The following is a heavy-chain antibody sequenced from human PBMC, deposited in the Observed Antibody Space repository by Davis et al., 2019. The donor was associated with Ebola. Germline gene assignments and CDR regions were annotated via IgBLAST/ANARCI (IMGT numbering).Heavy chain of an antibody. Sequence: SVNVSCKASGYTFTSYDINWLRQATGHGLEWMGWINAGDGKIIYSENFQGRLTITRDTSATTAYMELSSLRSEDTAAYYCARGRTVTGTRGLSWFDPWGQGALVTVSS. V-gene: IGHV1-3*01. CDR3: ARGRTVTGTRGLSWFDP. J-gene: IGHJ5*02. CDR1: GYTFTSYD. CDR2: INAGDGKI. D-gene: IGHD6-19*01.